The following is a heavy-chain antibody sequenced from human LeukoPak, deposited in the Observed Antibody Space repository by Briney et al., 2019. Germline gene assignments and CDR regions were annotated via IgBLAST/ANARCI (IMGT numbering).Heavy chain of an antibody. CDR2: IRGSGGST. J-gene: IGHJ4*02. CDR3: AKAVDGYNYNY. D-gene: IGHD5-24*01. Sequence: GGSLRLSCAPSGFTFSSYAMSWVRQAPGKGLEWVSAIRGSGGSTYYADSVKGRFTISRDNSKNTLYLQMNSLRAEDTAVYYCAKAVDGYNYNYWGQGTLVTVSS. CDR1: GFTFSSYA. V-gene: IGHV3-23*01.